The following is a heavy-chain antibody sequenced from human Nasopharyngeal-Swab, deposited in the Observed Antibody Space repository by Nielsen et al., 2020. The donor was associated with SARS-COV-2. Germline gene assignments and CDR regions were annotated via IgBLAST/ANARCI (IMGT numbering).Heavy chain of an antibody. CDR1: GYTLTELS. V-gene: IGHV1-2*06. CDR2: INPNSGGT. D-gene: IGHD6-19*01. CDR3: AYHSSDRGY. Sequence: ASVKVSCKVSGYTLTELSMHWVRQAPGQGLEWMGRINPNSGGTNYAQKFQGRVTMTRDTSISTAYMELSRLRSDDTAVYYCAYHSSDRGYWGQGTTVTVSS. J-gene: IGHJ6*02.